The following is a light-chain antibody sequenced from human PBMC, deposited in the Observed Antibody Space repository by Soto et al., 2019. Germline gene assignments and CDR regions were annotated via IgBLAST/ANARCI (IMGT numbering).Light chain of an antibody. Sequence: ETVLTQSPGTLSLSPGERATLSCRASQSVSSSSLAWYQQRPGQAPRLLIYGTSSRATGIPDRFSGSGSGTDFTLTISRLEPEDFAVYYCQQYTNWPPWTFGRGTKVDIK. J-gene: IGKJ1*01. CDR3: QQYTNWPPWT. CDR1: QSVSSSS. V-gene: IGKV3-20*01. CDR2: GTS.